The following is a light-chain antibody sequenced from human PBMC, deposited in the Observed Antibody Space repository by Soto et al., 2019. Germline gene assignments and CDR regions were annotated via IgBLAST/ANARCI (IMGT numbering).Light chain of an antibody. V-gene: IGKV3-20*01. CDR3: QQYGSSPLT. J-gene: IGKJ4*01. Sequence: EIVLTQSPGTLSLSPGERATLSCRASQSVSYSYLAWYQQKPGQAPRLLIDGASSRATGIPDRFSGSGSGTDFTLTISRLEPEDFAVYYCQQYGSSPLTFGGGPKVEIK. CDR1: QSVSYSY. CDR2: GAS.